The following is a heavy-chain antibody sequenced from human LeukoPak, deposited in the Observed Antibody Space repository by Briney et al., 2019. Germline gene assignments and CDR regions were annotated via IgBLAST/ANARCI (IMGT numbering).Heavy chain of an antibody. CDR1: GFTFSSYE. CDR3: ARAYDYVWGSYRYSVFDY. J-gene: IGHJ4*02. Sequence: GGSLRLSCAAPGFTFSSYEMTWVRQAPGKGLEWVSYISSIGSTIYYADSVKGRFTISRDNPKNSLYLQMNSLRAEDTAVYYCARAYDYVWGSYRYSVFDYWGQGTLVTVSS. CDR2: ISSIGSTI. D-gene: IGHD3-16*02. V-gene: IGHV3-48*03.